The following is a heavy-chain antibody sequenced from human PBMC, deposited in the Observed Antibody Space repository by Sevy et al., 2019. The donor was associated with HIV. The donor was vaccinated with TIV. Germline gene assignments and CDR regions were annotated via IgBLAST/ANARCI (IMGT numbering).Heavy chain of an antibody. CDR1: AFTFSSYS. J-gene: IGHJ4*02. Sequence: GGSLRLSCAASAFTFSSYSMNWVRQAPGKGLEWVSYISSSSSTIYYADSVKGRFTISRDNAKNSLYLQMNSLRDEDTAVYYCARAGVRGCSGGSCSTSNFDYWGQGTLVTVSS. D-gene: IGHD2-15*01. V-gene: IGHV3-48*02. CDR3: ARAGVRGCSGGSCSTSNFDY. CDR2: ISSSSSTI.